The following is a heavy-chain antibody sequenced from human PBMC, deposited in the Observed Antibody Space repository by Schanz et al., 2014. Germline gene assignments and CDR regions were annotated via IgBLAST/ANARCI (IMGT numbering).Heavy chain of an antibody. CDR3: AKIERNED. J-gene: IGHJ4*02. Sequence: EVQLVESGGGLVQPGGSLRLSCTASGFTLSNYAMSWVRQAPGKGLEWVSAISASGGDTYYADSVKGRFTISRDNSKNTLYLQMNSLRAEDTAVYFCAKIERNEDWGQGTLVTVSS. CDR1: GFTLSNYA. D-gene: IGHD1-1*01. V-gene: IGHV3-23*04. CDR2: ISASGGDT.